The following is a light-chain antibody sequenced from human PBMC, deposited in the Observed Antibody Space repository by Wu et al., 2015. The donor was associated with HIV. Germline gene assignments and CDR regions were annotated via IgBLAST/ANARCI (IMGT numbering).Light chain of an antibody. V-gene: IGKV3-15*01. Sequence: EIVMTQSPATLSVSPGEGATLSCRASQSISSNLAWYQQKPGQAPRLLIYGASTRATAIPDRFSGSGSGTEFTLTISSMQSEDFAVYFCQQRSNWPPLTFGGGTKVEIK. CDR2: GAS. J-gene: IGKJ4*01. CDR1: QSISSN. CDR3: QQRSNWPPLT.